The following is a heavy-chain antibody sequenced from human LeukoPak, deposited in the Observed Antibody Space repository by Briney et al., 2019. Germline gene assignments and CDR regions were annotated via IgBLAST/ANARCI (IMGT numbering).Heavy chain of an antibody. Sequence: GGSLRLSCAASGFTFSNYAMSWVRQAPGKGLEWVGRTRNKANSYTTEYAASVKGRFTISRDNSKNSLYLQMNSLNTEDTAVYYCVMVARGCYFDYWGQGTLVTVSS. J-gene: IGHJ4*02. CDR2: TRNKANSYTT. CDR3: VMVARGCYFDY. CDR1: GFTFSNYA. D-gene: IGHD2-15*01. V-gene: IGHV3-72*01.